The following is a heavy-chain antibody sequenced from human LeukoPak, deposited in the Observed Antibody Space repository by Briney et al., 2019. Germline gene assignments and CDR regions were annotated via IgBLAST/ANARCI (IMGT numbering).Heavy chain of an antibody. CDR1: GFTFSSYS. CDR3: ATGWGYCSSTSCPTAFDI. D-gene: IGHD2-2*01. J-gene: IGHJ3*02. Sequence: GGSLRLSCAASGFTFSSYSMNWVRQAPGKGLEWVSYISSSSSTIYYADSVKGRFTISRDNAKNSLYLQMNSLRAEDTASYYCATGWGYCSSTSCPTAFDIWGQGTMVTVSS. CDR2: ISSSSSTI. V-gene: IGHV3-48*04.